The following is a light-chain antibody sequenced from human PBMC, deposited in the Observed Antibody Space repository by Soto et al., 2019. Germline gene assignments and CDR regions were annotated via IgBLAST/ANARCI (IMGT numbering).Light chain of an antibody. CDR2: AAS. Sequence: DIQMTQSPSSLSASVGDRVTITCRASQAISNYLAWYQQKPGKVPKLLIYAASTLQSGVPSRFSGSGSGTDFTLTISSLQPEDVATYYCQKYNGVPLTFGGGTKLEIK. CDR3: QKYNGVPLT. J-gene: IGKJ4*01. CDR1: QAISNY. V-gene: IGKV1-27*01.